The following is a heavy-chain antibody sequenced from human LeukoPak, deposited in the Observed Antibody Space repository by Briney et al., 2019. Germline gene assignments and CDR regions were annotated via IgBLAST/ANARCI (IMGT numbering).Heavy chain of an antibody. V-gene: IGHV4-39*07. Sequence: SETLSLTCTVSGGSISSSSYYRGWIRQPPGKGLEWIGSIYYSGSTYYNPSLKSRVTMLVDTSKNQFSLKLSSVSAADMAVYYCARGTIAADDYYYMDVWGKGTTVTISS. CDR3: ARGTIAADDYYYMDV. J-gene: IGHJ6*03. CDR1: GGSISSSSYY. CDR2: IYYSGST. D-gene: IGHD6-13*01.